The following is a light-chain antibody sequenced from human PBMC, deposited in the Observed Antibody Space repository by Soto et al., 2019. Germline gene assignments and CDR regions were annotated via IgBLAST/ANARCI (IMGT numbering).Light chain of an antibody. V-gene: IGKV3-20*01. CDR1: QSVASSY. CDR3: QQYGNSQFT. CDR2: GAS. J-gene: IGKJ3*01. Sequence: EIVLTQSPGTLSLSPGERATLSCRASQSVASSYLAWYQQKPGQAPRLVIHGASSRATGIPDRFSGSGSGTDFILTISRLEPEDFAVYYCQQYGNSQFTFGPGTKVDIK.